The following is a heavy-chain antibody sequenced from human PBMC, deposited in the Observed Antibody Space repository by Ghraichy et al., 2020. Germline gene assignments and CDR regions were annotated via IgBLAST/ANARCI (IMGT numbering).Heavy chain of an antibody. V-gene: IGHV4-34*01. Sequence: SETLSLTCAVYGGSFSGYYWSWIRQPPGKGLEWIGEINHSGSTNYNPSLKSRVTISVDTSKNQFSLKLSSVTAADTAVYYCARGHPYFTVVTPRDPGHWFDPWGQGTLVTVSS. CDR2: INHSGST. CDR3: ARGHPYFTVVTPRDPGHWFDP. J-gene: IGHJ5*02. D-gene: IGHD4-23*01. CDR1: GGSFSGYY.